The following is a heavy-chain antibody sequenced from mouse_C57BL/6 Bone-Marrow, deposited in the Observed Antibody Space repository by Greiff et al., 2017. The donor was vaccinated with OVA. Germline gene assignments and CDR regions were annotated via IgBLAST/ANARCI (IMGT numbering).Heavy chain of an antibody. J-gene: IGHJ4*01. Sequence: EVKLMESGPELVKPGASVKISCKASGYSFTDYNMNWVKQSNGKSLEWIGVINPNYGTTSYNQKFKGKATLTVDQSSSTAYMQLNSLTAEDSADYYCAGQLRLPHYYAMDYWGQGTSVTVSS. CDR3: AGQLRLPHYYAMDY. CDR1: GYSFTDYN. D-gene: IGHD3-2*02. CDR2: INPNYGTT. V-gene: IGHV1-39*01.